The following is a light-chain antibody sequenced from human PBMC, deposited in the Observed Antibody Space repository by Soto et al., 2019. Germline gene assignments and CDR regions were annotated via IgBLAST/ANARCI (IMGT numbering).Light chain of an antibody. Sequence: EVVMTQSPATLSVSPGERATLSCRASQSVSSNLAWYQQKPGQAPRLLIYGGSSRATGIPVRFSGSGSGTEFTLTISSLQSEDFAVYYCQQYNNWPWTFGQGTKVDI. J-gene: IGKJ1*01. CDR2: GGS. CDR3: QQYNNWPWT. V-gene: IGKV3D-15*01. CDR1: QSVSSN.